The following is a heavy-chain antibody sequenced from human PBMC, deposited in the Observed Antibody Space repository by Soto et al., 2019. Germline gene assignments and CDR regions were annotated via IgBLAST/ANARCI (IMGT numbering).Heavy chain of an antibody. CDR2: IRGTTTI. CDR1: GFSFRDHS. D-gene: IGHD6-13*01. V-gene: IGHV3-48*02. Sequence: GGSLRLSCAASGFSFRDHSMNWVRQAPGKGLEWISYIRGTTTISYADSVKGRFTISRDNAENSLYLQMNSLRDEDTAVYYCARDLSWAFDHWGQGALVTVSS. CDR3: ARDLSWAFDH. J-gene: IGHJ4*02.